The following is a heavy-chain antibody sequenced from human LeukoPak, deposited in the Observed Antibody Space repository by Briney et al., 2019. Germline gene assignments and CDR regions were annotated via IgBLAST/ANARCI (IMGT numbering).Heavy chain of an antibody. CDR3: ARSYCSGGNCLHAFDY. D-gene: IGHD2-15*01. CDR1: GFIFSSYS. V-gene: IGHV3-48*04. J-gene: IGHJ4*02. CDR2: ISSSSSTI. Sequence: QPGGSLRLSCAASGFIFSSYSMNWVRQAPGKGLEWVSYISSSSSTIYYADSVKGRFTISRDNAKNSLYLQMNCLRAEDTAVYYCARSYCSGGNCLHAFDYWGQGTLVTVSS.